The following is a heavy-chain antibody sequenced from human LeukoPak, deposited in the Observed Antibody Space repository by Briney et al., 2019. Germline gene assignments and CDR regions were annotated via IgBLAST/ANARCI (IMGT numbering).Heavy chain of an antibody. J-gene: IGHJ4*02. Sequence: PGGSLRLSCAASGFTFSSYWMNWARQAPGKGLEWVASINHNGNVNYYVDSVKGRFTISRDNSKNTLYLQMNSLRAEDTAVYYCARDGWELPEYYFDYWGQGTLVTVSS. CDR3: ARDGWELPEYYFDY. V-gene: IGHV3-7*01. CDR1: GFTFSSYW. CDR2: INHNGNVN. D-gene: IGHD1-26*01.